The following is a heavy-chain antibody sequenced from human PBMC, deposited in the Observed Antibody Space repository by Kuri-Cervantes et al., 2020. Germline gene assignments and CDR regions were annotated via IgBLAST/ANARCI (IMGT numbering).Heavy chain of an antibody. J-gene: IGHJ6*03. CDR3: ASQPLSRYYYYYMDV. D-gene: IGHD2-2*01. CDR2: IQQDGSET. V-gene: IGHV3-7*01. CDR1: RFTFSSYW. Sequence: GESLKISCAASRFTFSSYWMSWVRQAPGKGLEWVANIQQDGSETFYVDSVEGRFTISRDNAKNSLYLQMNSLRAEDTAVYYCASQPLSRYYYYYMDVWGKGTTVTVSS.